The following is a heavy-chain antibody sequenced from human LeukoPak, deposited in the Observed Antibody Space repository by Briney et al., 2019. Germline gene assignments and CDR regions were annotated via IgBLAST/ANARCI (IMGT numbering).Heavy chain of an antibody. D-gene: IGHD3-22*01. CDR1: GGSISSYY. CDR3: ASLSSYYDSSGYYPHNWFDP. J-gene: IGHJ5*02. V-gene: IGHV4-59*01. CDR2: IYYSGST. Sequence: PSETLSLTCTVSGGSISSYYWSWIRQPPGKGLEWIGYIYYSGSTNYNPSLKSRVTISVDTSKNQFSLKLSSVTAADTAVYYCASLSSYYDSSGYYPHNWFDPWGQGTLVTVSS.